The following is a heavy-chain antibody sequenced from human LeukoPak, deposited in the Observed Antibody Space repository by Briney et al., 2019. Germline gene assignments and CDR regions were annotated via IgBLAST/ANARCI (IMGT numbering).Heavy chain of an antibody. V-gene: IGHV4-39*01. J-gene: IGHJ4*02. Sequence: SETLSLTCTVSGGSISSDYWGWIRQPPGKGLEWIGSIYYSGTTYYNPSLKSRVTISVDTSKNQFSLKLSSVTAADTAVYYCARHGYSYGTDYWGQGTLVTVSS. CDR2: IYYSGTT. D-gene: IGHD5-18*01. CDR3: ARHGYSYGTDY. CDR1: GGSISSDY.